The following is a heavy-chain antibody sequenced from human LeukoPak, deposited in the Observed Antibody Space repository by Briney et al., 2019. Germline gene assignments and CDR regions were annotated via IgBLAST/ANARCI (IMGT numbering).Heavy chain of an antibody. Sequence: SETLSLTCTVSGGSVSGYYWSWIRQPPGKGLEWIGYIYYTGATLYSPSLKSRVTMSVDTTENQFSLKLSSVTAADTAVYYCASTYCSGGSCPYYYYYYMDVWGKGTTVTVSS. CDR1: GGSVSGYY. CDR3: ASTYCSGGSCPYYYYYYMDV. CDR2: IYYTGAT. J-gene: IGHJ6*03. V-gene: IGHV4-59*08. D-gene: IGHD2-15*01.